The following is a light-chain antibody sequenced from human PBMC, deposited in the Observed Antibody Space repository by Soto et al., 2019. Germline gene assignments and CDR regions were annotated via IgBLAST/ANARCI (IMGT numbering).Light chain of an antibody. Sequence: EIVLTQSPATLSLSPGERATLSCRASQSVSSYLAWYQQKPGQAPRLLIYDASNRATDIPAKFSGSGSGTDFTLTIRSLEPEDSAVYYCQQRSNWPLTFGGGTKVEIK. J-gene: IGKJ4*01. CDR2: DAS. CDR3: QQRSNWPLT. V-gene: IGKV3-11*01. CDR1: QSVSSY.